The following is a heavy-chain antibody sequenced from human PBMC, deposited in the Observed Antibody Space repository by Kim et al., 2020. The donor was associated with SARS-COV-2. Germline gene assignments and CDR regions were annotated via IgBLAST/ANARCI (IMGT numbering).Heavy chain of an antibody. Sequence: TRYSPSFQGQVTISADKSISTAYLQWSSLKASDTAMYYCARHPRGSYPDYWGQGTLVTVSS. J-gene: IGHJ4*02. D-gene: IGHD1-26*01. CDR3: ARHPRGSYPDY. V-gene: IGHV5-51*01. CDR2: T.